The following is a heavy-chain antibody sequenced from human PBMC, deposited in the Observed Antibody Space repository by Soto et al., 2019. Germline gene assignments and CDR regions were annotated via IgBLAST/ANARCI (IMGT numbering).Heavy chain of an antibody. Sequence: ASVKVSCTASGFTLTSSAVQWVRQARGQGLEWMGWMIANSGNTGYAQKFQGRVTMTRNTSISTAYMELGSLRSEDTAVYYCARGWGDLGFEDIWGQGTMVTVSS. J-gene: IGHJ3*02. CDR2: MIANSGNT. CDR1: GFTLTSSA. D-gene: IGHD3-16*01. CDR3: ARGWGDLGFEDI. V-gene: IGHV1-8*02.